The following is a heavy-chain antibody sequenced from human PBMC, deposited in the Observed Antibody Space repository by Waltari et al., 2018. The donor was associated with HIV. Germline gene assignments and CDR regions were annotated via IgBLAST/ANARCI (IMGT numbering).Heavy chain of an antibody. CDR3: AKDSLGRSPYGMDV. CDR2: ILWNSGTI. V-gene: IGHV3-9*01. D-gene: IGHD3-16*01. Sequence: EVQLVESGGGLVQPGRSLRLSCAASGFTFDEYAMHWVRQAPGKCLEWVSGILWNSGTIGYAYSVKGRFTISRDNAKNFLYLEMNSLRAEDTALYYCAKDSLGRSPYGMDVWGPGTTVTVSS. CDR1: GFTFDEYA. J-gene: IGHJ6*02.